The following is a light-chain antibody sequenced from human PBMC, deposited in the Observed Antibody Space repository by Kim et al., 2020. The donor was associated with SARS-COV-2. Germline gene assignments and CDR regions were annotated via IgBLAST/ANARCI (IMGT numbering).Light chain of an antibody. J-gene: IGKJ2*01. CDR2: DAS. Sequence: IVMTQSPATLSVSPGERATLSCRASQNIRDNLAWYQQKPGQAPRLLIYDASTRATDIPARFSGSGSGTEFTLTISSLQSEDCALYYCQQYNDWRTFGQGTKLEI. CDR1: QNIRDN. V-gene: IGKV3-15*01. CDR3: QQYNDWRT.